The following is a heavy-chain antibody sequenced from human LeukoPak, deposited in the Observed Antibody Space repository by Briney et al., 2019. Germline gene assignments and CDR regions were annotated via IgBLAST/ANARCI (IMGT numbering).Heavy chain of an antibody. V-gene: IGHV3-21*01. CDR2: ITISSNFI. D-gene: IGHD3-3*01. Sequence: GGSLRLSCAASGFSLSSYSMNWVRQAPGKGLEWVSSITISSNFIYYADSVKGRFTISRDNAKSSLFLQMNSLRAEDTAVYFCARDGRGDGFLSGYSYFGMDVWGQGTTVTVSS. J-gene: IGHJ6*02. CDR3: ARDGRGDGFLSGYSYFGMDV. CDR1: GFSLSSYS.